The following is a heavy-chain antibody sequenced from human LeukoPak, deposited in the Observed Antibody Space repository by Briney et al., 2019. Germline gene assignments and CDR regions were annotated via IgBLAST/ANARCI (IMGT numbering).Heavy chain of an antibody. Sequence: SETLSLTCTVSGGSISSSSYYWGWIRQPPGKGLEWIGSIYYSGSTYYNPSLKSRVTISVDTSKNQFSLKLSSVTAADTAVYCCARPFTPVAVAGAFDIWGQGTMVTVSS. D-gene: IGHD6-19*01. J-gene: IGHJ3*02. CDR2: IYYSGST. CDR1: GGSISSSSYY. V-gene: IGHV4-39*01. CDR3: ARPFTPVAVAGAFDI.